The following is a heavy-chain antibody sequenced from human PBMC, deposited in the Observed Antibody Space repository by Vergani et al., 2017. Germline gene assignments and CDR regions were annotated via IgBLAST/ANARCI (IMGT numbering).Heavy chain of an antibody. CDR2: ISYSETT. CDR3: ASDTHSGQRADR. CDR1: GGSLSGSLYY. Sequence: QLQLQESGPGLVKPSQTLSLTCTVSGGSLSGSLYYWAWIRQPAGKGLDWIGSISYSETTYSNPSLKSRLTMSVETSRNQFSLRLPSVIAADTAVYYSASDTHSGQRADRWGQGSLVTVTS. J-gene: IGHJ5*02. D-gene: IGHD6-19*01. V-gene: IGHV4-39*07.